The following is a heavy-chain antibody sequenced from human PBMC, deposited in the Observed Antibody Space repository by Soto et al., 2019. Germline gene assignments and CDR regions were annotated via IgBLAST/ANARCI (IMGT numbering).Heavy chain of an antibody. D-gene: IGHD2-15*01. Sequence: EVQLVESGGGLVKLGGSLRLSCVASGFTFSRYSMNWVRQAAGKGLEWVSSISSSRDYKYYSDSLKGRFTISSDNAKNSLYLQINSLRAEDTAVYYWANDRFPVVVAPIDYWGQGTLVTVSS. CDR1: GFTFSRYS. J-gene: IGHJ4*02. CDR3: ANDRFPVVVAPIDY. V-gene: IGHV3-21*01. CDR2: ISSSRDYK.